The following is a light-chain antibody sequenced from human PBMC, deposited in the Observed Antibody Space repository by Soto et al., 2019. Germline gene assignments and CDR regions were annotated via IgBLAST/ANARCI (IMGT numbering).Light chain of an antibody. CDR2: DVS. Sequence: QSVLTQLRSVSGSPGQSVTISCTGTSSDVGGYDFVSWYQQHPGKAPKLMISDVSKRPSGVPDRFSGSKSGNTASMTISGLQAEDEADYYCCSYAGDLALFGGGTKLTVL. CDR3: CSYAGDLAL. V-gene: IGLV2-11*01. J-gene: IGLJ2*01. CDR1: SSDVGGYDF.